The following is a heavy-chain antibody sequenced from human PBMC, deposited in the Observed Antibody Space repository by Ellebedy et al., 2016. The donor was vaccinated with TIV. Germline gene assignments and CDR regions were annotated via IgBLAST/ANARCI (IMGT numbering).Heavy chain of an antibody. Sequence: SETLSLTCDVYGGSFSGYYWSWIRQPPGKGLEWIGEINHSGSTNYNPSLKSRVTISVDTSKNQFSLKLSSVTAADTAVYYCASGYSYELNAFDIWGQGTMVTVSS. J-gene: IGHJ3*02. V-gene: IGHV4-34*01. CDR2: INHSGST. CDR1: GGSFSGYY. CDR3: ASGYSYELNAFDI. D-gene: IGHD1-7*01.